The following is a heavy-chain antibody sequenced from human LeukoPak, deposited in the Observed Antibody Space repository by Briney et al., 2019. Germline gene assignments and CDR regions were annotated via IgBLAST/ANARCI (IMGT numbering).Heavy chain of an antibody. V-gene: IGHV3-23*01. CDR1: GFSFSTYH. Sequence: GGSLRLSCAASGFSFSTYHMNWVRQAPGKGREWVSTISDGSRDTHYAGSVKGRFTISRDDSQNIVYLQMDSLRAEDTALYYCTTRLRNHFDYWGQGAQVTVSS. J-gene: IGHJ4*02. CDR2: ISDGSRDT. D-gene: IGHD5-12*01. CDR3: TTRLRNHFDY.